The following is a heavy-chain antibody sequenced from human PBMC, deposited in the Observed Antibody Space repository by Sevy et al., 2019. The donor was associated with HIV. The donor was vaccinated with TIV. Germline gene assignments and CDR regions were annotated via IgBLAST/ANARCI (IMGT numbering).Heavy chain of an antibody. CDR1: GYSVSSNYF. Sequence: SETLSLTCNVSGYSVSSNYFWGWIRQPPGKGLEWIGNTCRNYTYYNPSLNSRVSISVDSSKNQFSLRLSSVTAADTAVYYCARGRYASSWSALNVWGRGTMVTVSS. CDR2: TCRNYT. J-gene: IGHJ3*01. CDR3: ARGRYASSWSALNV. D-gene: IGHD6-13*01. V-gene: IGHV4-38-2*02.